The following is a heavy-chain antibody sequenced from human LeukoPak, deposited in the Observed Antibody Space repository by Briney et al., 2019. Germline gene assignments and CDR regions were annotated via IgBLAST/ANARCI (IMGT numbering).Heavy chain of an antibody. V-gene: IGHV3-15*01. Sequence: GGSLRLSCAASGFTFSNAWMSWVRQAPGKGLEXXXXIKSKTDGGTTDYAAPVKGRFTISRDDSKNTLYLQMNSLKTEDTAVYYCTGIIRFLEWLLSDYWGQGTLVTVSS. CDR3: TGIIRFLEWLLSDY. J-gene: IGHJ4*02. CDR2: IKSKTDGGTT. CDR1: GFTFSNAW. D-gene: IGHD3-3*01.